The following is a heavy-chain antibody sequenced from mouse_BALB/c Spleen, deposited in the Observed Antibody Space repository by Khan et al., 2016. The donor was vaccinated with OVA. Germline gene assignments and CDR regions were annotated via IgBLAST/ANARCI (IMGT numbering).Heavy chain of an antibody. CDR3: ARYPSWYFDV. Sequence: QIQLVQSGAELLRPGTSVKMSCKAGGYTFTNYLIGWVKQRPGHGLEWIGDIYPGVYYTNYNEKFKGKATLTADTSSNTVFMQLSSLTFEDSAIYYCARYPSWYFDVWGAGTTVTVSS. CDR1: GYTFTNYL. CDR2: IYPGVYYT. V-gene: IGHV1-63*02. J-gene: IGHJ1*01.